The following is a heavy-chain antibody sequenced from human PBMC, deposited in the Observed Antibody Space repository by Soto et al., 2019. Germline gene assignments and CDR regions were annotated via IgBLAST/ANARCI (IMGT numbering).Heavy chain of an antibody. V-gene: IGHV3-9*01. CDR2: ISWNSGSI. J-gene: IGHJ3*02. CDR1: GFTFDDYA. D-gene: IGHD1-26*01. Sequence: EVQLVESGGGLVQPGRSLRLSCAASGFTFDDYAMHWVRQAPGKGLEWVSGISWNSGSIGYADSVKGRFTISRDNAKNSLYLQMNSLRAEDTALYYCAKDIRGSYLGLDAFDIWGQGTMVTVSS. CDR3: AKDIRGSYLGLDAFDI.